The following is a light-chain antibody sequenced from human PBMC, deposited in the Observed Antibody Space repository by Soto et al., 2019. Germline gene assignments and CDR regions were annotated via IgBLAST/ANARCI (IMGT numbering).Light chain of an antibody. Sequence: EIVLTQSPATLSLSPGERATLSCRASQSVSSYLAWYQQKPGQAPRLLIYDASNRATGIPARFSGSGAGTDFTLPISSLEPEDFAVYYFQQRSNWPPSFGPGTKVDIK. CDR2: DAS. CDR1: QSVSSY. J-gene: IGKJ3*01. CDR3: QQRSNWPPS. V-gene: IGKV3-11*01.